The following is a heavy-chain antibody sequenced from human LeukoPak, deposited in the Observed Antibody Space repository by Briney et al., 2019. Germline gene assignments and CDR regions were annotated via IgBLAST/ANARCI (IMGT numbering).Heavy chain of an antibody. V-gene: IGHV3-23*01. CDR2: IGASGGST. CDR3: AKGSGINHYHWIDP. Sequence: GGSLRLSCATSGFTFSSYAMSWVRQAPGKGLEWVSGIGASGGSTYYADSVKGRFTISRDNSKNTLYLQMDSLRAEDTALYYCAKGSGINHYHWIDPWGQGTLVTVSS. D-gene: IGHD1-14*01. CDR1: GFTFSSYA. J-gene: IGHJ5*02.